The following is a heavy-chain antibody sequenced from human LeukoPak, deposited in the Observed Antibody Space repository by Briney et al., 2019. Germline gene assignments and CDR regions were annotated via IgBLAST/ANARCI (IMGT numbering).Heavy chain of an antibody. J-gene: IGHJ3*02. CDR2: IYYSGST. Sequence: PSETLSLTCAVSGGSISSGGYSWSWLRQPPGRGLEWIGHIYYSGSTNYNPSLKSRVTISVDTSKNQFSLKLSSVTAADTAVYYCARDRSRAFDICGQGTMVTVSS. CDR3: ARDRSRAFDI. V-gene: IGHV4-61*08. CDR1: GGSISSGGYS.